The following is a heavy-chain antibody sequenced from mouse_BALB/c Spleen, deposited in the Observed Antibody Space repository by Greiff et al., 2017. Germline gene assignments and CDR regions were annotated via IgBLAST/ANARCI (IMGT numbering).Heavy chain of an antibody. Sequence: EVKLMESGGGLVQPGGSLRLSCATSGFTFTDYYMSWVRQPPGKALEWLGFIRNKANGYTTEYSASVKGRFTISRDNSQSILYLQMNTLRAEDSATYYCARVDGYYAFDYWGQGTTLTVSS. V-gene: IGHV7-3*02. J-gene: IGHJ2*01. CDR2: IRNKANGYTT. D-gene: IGHD2-3*01. CDR1: GFTFTDYY. CDR3: ARVDGYYAFDY.